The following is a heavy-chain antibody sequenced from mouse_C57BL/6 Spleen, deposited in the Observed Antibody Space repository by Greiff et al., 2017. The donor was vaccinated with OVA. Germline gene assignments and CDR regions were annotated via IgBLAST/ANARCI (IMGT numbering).Heavy chain of an antibody. J-gene: IGHJ3*01. CDR1: GFTFSDYG. CDR2: ISSGSSTI. V-gene: IGHV5-17*01. CDR3: ARGGRTGWCAY. Sequence: EVQGVESGGGLVKPGGSLKLSCAASGFTFSDYGMHWVRQAPENGLEWVAYISSGSSTIYYADTVKGRFTISRDNAKNTLFLQMTSLRSEDTAMYYCARGGRTGWCAYWGQGTLVTVSA.